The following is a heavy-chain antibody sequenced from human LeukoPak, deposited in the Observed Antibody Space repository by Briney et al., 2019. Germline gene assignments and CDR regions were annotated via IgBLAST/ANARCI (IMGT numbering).Heavy chain of an antibody. CDR2: INHSGST. CDR1: GGSFSGYY. CDR3: ARGRSDCGDHDFDY. J-gene: IGHJ4*02. Sequence: KTSETLSLTCAVYGGSFSGYYWSWIRQPPGKGLEWIGEINHSGSTNYNPSLKSRVTISVDTSKNQFSLKLSSVTAADTAVYYCARGRSDCGDHDFDYWGQGTLVTVSS. D-gene: IGHD4-17*01. V-gene: IGHV4-34*01.